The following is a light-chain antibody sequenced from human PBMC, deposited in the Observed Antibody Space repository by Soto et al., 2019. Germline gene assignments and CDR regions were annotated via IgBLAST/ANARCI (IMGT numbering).Light chain of an antibody. CDR2: DAS. CDR1: QTIGSW. CDR3: QQSYSTPWT. J-gene: IGKJ1*01. V-gene: IGKV1-5*01. Sequence: DIQMTQSPSTLSASVGDRVKITCRASQTIGSWLAWYQQKPGKAPKVLIYDASSLESGVPSRFSGSGSGTDFTLTISSLQPEDFATYYCQQSYSTPWTFGQGTKVDIK.